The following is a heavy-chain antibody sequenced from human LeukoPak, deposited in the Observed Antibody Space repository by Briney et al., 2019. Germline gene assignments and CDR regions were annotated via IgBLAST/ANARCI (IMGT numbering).Heavy chain of an antibody. V-gene: IGHV3-11*01. D-gene: IGHD3-10*01. CDR2: ISRGGSTT. CDR3: ARYYGSGFMDV. CDR1: GFTFSDYY. Sequence: GGSLRLSCAASGFTFSDYYMSWIRQAPGKGLEWVSYISRGGSTTYYADSVKGRFTISRDNAKNSLFLQTNSLRGEDTAVYYCARYYGSGFMDVWGRGTTVTVS. J-gene: IGHJ6*02.